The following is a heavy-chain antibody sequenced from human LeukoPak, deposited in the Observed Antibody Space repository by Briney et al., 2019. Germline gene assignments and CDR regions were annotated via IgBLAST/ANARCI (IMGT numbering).Heavy chain of an antibody. Sequence: PSETLSLTCTVSGDSNSRTNFYGGWIRQPPGKGLEWIGSIYYSGTTNYNPSLKSRVTISVDTSKKQFSLKLRSVTAADTAVYYCARLPRYDFWSWGQGTLVTVSS. CDR3: ARLPRYDFWS. D-gene: IGHD3-3*01. V-gene: IGHV4-39*01. J-gene: IGHJ4*02. CDR2: IYYSGTT. CDR1: GDSNSRTNFY.